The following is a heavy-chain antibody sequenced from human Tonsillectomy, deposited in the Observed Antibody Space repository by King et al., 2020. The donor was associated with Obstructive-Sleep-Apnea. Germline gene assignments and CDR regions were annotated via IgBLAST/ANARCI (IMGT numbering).Heavy chain of an antibody. CDR3: ASSFRKSGCYDSWYFDY. CDR1: GGSISSYY. D-gene: IGHD1-26*01. Sequence: VQLQESGPGLVKPSETLSLTCTVSGGSISSYYWSWIRQPPGKGLEWIGYIYYSGSTNYNPSLKSRGTISVDTSKNQFSLKLCSVTAADTAVYYCASSFRKSGCYDSWYFDYWGQGTLLTVSS. V-gene: IGHV4-59*01. J-gene: IGHJ4*02. CDR2: IYYSGST.